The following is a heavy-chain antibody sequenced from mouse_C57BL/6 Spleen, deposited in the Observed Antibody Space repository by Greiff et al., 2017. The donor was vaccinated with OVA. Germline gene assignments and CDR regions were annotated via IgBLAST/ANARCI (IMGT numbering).Heavy chain of an antibody. J-gene: IGHJ3*01. CDR3: ASYDYDEGFAY. Sequence: QVHVKQSGPELVKPGASVKISCKASGYSFTSYYIHWVKQRPGQGLEWIGWIYPGSGNTKYNEKFKGKATLTADTSSSTAYMQLSSLTSEDSAVYYCASYDYDEGFAYWGQGTLVTVSA. CDR2: IYPGSGNT. D-gene: IGHD2-4*01. V-gene: IGHV1-66*01. CDR1: GYSFTSYY.